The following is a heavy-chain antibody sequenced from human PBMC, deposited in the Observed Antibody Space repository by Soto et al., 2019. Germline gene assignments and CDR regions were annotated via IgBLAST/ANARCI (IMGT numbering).Heavy chain of an antibody. CDR1: GGSISSGGYS. Sequence: QLQLQESGSGLVKPSQTLSLTCAVSGGSISSGGYSWSWIRQPPGKGLEWIGYIYHSGSTYYNPSLKSRVTISVDRSKNQFSLKLSSVTAADTAVYYRARDNSRLGVDYWGQGTLVTVSS. D-gene: IGHD1-20*01. J-gene: IGHJ4*02. CDR2: IYHSGST. V-gene: IGHV4-30-2*01. CDR3: ARDNSRLGVDY.